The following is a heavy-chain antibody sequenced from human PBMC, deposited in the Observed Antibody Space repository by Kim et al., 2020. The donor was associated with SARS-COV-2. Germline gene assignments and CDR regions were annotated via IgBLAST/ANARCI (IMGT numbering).Heavy chain of an antibody. CDR1: GGSFSGYY. CDR3: AREETYYDYVWGSYIVGY. D-gene: IGHD3-16*01. J-gene: IGHJ4*03. Sequence: SETLSLTCAVYGGSFSGYYWSWIRQPPGKGLEWIGEINHSGSTNYNPSLKSRVTISVDTSKNQFSLKLSSVTAADTAVYYCAREETYYDYVWGSYIVGY. V-gene: IGHV4-34*01. CDR2: INHSGST.